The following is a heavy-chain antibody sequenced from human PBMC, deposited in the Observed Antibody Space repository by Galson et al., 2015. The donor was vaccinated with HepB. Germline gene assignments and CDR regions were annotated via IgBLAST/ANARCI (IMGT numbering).Heavy chain of an antibody. J-gene: IGHJ3*02. CDR2: IFVNGVT. D-gene: IGHD3-22*01. CDR1: GGSISSGNNY. V-gene: IGHV4-61*02. Sequence: TLSLTCTVSGGSISSGNNYWNWIRQPAGKGLEWIGRIFVNGVTTYNPSLESRVTMSVDPSKNQFSLKLTSVTAADTAVYYYARDRMIDAFDIWGQGTMVTVS. CDR3: ARDRMIDAFDI.